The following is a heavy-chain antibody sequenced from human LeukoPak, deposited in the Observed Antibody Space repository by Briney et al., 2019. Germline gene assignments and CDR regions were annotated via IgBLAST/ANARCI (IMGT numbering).Heavy chain of an antibody. V-gene: IGHV4-30-4*01. CDR1: GGSISSGDYY. CDR3: ARHPTRPLYSGYDMGALDI. Sequence: SETLSLTCTVSGGSISSGDYYWSWIRQPPGKGLEWIGYIYYSGSTYYNPSLKSRVTISVDTSKNQFSLELSSVTAADTAVSYCARHPTRPLYSGYDMGALDIWGQGTMVTVSS. CDR2: IYYSGST. J-gene: IGHJ3*02. D-gene: IGHD5-12*01.